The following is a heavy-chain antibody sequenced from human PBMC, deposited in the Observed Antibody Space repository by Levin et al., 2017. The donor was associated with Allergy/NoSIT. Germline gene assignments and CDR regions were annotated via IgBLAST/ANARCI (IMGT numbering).Heavy chain of an antibody. CDR2: IKEDGSDK. V-gene: IGHV3-7*01. D-gene: IGHD2-2*01. CDR3: ARAPPYSTSWYGFWDY. CDR1: GFTFSSYW. J-gene: IGHJ4*02. Sequence: GESLKISCAASGFTFSSYWLTWLRQAPGKGLEWVANIKEDGSDKYYVDSVKGRFTISRDNAKNSLYLQMNSLRAEDTAVYYCARAPPYSTSWYGFWDYWGQGTLVTVSS.